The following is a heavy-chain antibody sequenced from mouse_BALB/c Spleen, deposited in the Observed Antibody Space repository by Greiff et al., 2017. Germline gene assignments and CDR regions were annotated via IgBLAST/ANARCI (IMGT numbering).Heavy chain of an antibody. V-gene: IGHV5-17*02. J-gene: IGHJ2*01. Sequence: EVKVVASGGGLVQPGGSRKLSCAASGFTFSSFGMHWVRQAPEKGLEWVAYISSGSSTIYYADTVKGRFTISRDNPKNTLFLQMTSLRSEDTAMYDCASRRDDVYIDYWGQGTTLTVSS. CDR2: ISSGSSTI. D-gene: IGHD2-12*01. CDR3: ASRRDDVYIDY. CDR1: GFTFSSFG.